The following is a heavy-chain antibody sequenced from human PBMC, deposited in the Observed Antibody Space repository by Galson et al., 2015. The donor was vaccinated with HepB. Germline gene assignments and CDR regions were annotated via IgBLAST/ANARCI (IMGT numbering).Heavy chain of an antibody. D-gene: IGHD3-22*01. Sequence: SVKVSCKASGYTFTSYSMHWVRQAPGQRLESMGWINAGNGYTTYPPRFQGRVSITRDTSASTAYMELSSLRSEDTAVYYCARGGRRRPRPDGSGYYYRSGWFDPWGQGTLVTVSS. CDR2: INAGNGYT. CDR3: ARGGRRRPRPDGSGYYYRSGWFDP. V-gene: IGHV1-3*01. CDR1: GYTFTSYS. J-gene: IGHJ5*02.